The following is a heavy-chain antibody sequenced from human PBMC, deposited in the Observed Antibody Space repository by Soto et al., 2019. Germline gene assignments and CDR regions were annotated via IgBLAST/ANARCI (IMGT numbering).Heavy chain of an antibody. J-gene: IGHJ4*02. CDR3: ARARFYYDILTGYYRPFDY. D-gene: IGHD3-9*01. CDR1: GGTFSSYA. V-gene: IGHV1-69*05. Sequence: GASVKVSCKASGGTFSSYAISWVRQAPGQGLEWMGGIIPIFGTANYAQKFQGRVTITTDESTSTAYMELSSPRSEDTAVYYCARARFYYDILTGYYRPFDYWGQGTLVTVSS. CDR2: IIPIFGTA.